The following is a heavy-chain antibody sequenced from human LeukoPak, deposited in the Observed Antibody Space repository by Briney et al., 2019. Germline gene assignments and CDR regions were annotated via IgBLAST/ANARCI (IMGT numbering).Heavy chain of an antibody. J-gene: IGHJ4*02. CDR3: AKDLHVVVTAALGY. Sequence: GGSLRLSCAASGFTISSSWMHWVRQAPGKGLEWVANINQDGSEKYYADSVKGRFTISRDNAKNSLYLQMNSLRAEDTALYYCAKDLHVVVTAALGYWGQGTLVTVSS. V-gene: IGHV3-7*03. CDR2: INQDGSEK. CDR1: GFTISSSW. D-gene: IGHD2-21*02.